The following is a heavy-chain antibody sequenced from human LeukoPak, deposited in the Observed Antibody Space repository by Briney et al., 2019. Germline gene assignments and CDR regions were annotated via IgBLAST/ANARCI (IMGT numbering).Heavy chain of an antibody. CDR1: GYSFTTYW. J-gene: IGHJ4*02. V-gene: IGHV5-51*01. D-gene: IGHD1-26*01. CDR2: IYPGDSDT. Sequence: GESLKISCKGSGYSFTTYWIAWVRQLPGKGLEWMGIIYPGDSDTKYSPSFQGQVTISADKSISTAYLQWSSLKASDTAMYYCARRGTYSTYFDSWGQGTLVTVSS. CDR3: ARRGTYSTYFDS.